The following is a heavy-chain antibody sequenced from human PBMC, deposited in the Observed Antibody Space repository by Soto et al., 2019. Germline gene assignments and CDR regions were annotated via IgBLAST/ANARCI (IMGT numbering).Heavy chain of an antibody. CDR3: ARRVGAPAYYYGMDV. D-gene: IGHD1-26*01. J-gene: IGHJ6*02. CDR1: GGSISSYC. V-gene: IGHV4-59*01. CDR2: IYYSGST. Sequence: SETLSLTCTVSGGSISSYCWSWIRQPPGKGLEWIGYIYYSGSTNYNPSLKSRVTISVDTSKNQFSLKLSSVTAADTAVYYCARRVGAPAYYYGMDVWGQGTTVTVS.